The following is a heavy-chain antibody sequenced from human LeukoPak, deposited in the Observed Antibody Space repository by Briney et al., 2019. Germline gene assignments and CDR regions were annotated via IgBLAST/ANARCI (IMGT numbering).Heavy chain of an antibody. Sequence: ASVKVSCKASGYTFTSYYMHWVRQAPGQGLEWMGIINPSGGSTSYAQKFQGRVTMTRDMSTSTVYMELSSLRSEDTAVYYCARSAKYGSSWYGFDPWGQGTLVTVSS. CDR1: GYTFTSYY. J-gene: IGHJ5*02. CDR3: ARSAKYGSSWYGFDP. V-gene: IGHV1-46*01. D-gene: IGHD6-13*01. CDR2: INPSGGST.